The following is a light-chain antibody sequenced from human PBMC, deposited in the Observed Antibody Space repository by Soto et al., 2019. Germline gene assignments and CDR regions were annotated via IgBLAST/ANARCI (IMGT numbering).Light chain of an antibody. V-gene: IGKV3-20*01. CDR2: DTF. CDR1: QSGFAFY. Sequence: EIVLTQSPGTLSLSPGEGATLSCRASQSGFAFYLAWFQQKPGQAPRLLIYDTFNSATGIPDRFSGSGSGTDFTLTLSRLEREDFAVYYCHQYGNSPWTLGQGTKVEIK. J-gene: IGKJ1*01. CDR3: HQYGNSPWT.